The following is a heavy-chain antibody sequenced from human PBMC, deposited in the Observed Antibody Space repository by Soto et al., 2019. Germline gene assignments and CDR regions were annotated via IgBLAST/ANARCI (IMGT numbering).Heavy chain of an antibody. Sequence: QVQLVESGGGGVQPGRSLRLSCAASGFTFSSYAMHWVRQSPGKGLEWVAVISYDGSNTYYADSVKGRFTISRDNSKNTLYLQMNSLRAEDTAVYYCERAWGYNPSDYWGQGTLVTVSS. J-gene: IGHJ4*02. V-gene: IGHV3-30-3*01. CDR2: ISYDGSNT. CDR1: GFTFSSYA. D-gene: IGHD1-1*01. CDR3: ERAWGYNPSDY.